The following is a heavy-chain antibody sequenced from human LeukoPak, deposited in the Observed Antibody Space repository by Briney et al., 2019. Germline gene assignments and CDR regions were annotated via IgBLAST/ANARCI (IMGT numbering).Heavy chain of an antibody. CDR1: GYTFNSYD. D-gene: IGHD3-3*01. Sequence: ASVKVSCKASGYTFNSYDISWVRQAPGQALEWMAWISTYNGNTNYAQKVQGRATMTTDTSTSTAYMELRSLRSDDTAVYYCARVLRYDFWSAYYFDYWGQGTLVTVSS. CDR3: ARVLRYDFWSAYYFDY. J-gene: IGHJ4*02. CDR2: ISTYNGNT. V-gene: IGHV1-18*01.